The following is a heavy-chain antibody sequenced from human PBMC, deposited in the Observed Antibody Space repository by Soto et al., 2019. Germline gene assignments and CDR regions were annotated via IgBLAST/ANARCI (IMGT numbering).Heavy chain of an antibody. CDR2: ISSSSSYT. CDR1: GFTFSDYY. CDR3: XXVVYSSGQXAFDI. V-gene: IGHV3-11*05. Sequence: QVQLVESRGGLVKPGGSLRLSCAASGFTFSDYYMSWIRQAPXMGLEWVSYISSSSSYTNYADSVKGRFTISRDNAKXXXXXXXXXXXXXXXXXXXXXXVVYSSGQXAFDIWGQGTMVTVSS. J-gene: IGHJ3*02. D-gene: IGHD6-19*01.